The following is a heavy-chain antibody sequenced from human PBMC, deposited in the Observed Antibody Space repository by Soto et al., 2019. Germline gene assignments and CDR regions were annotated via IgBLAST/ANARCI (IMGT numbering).Heavy chain of an antibody. D-gene: IGHD3-9*01. CDR3: TTGIYYDILTGYHNVAY. J-gene: IGHJ4*02. V-gene: IGHV3-15*01. CDR1: GFNLSHPW. CDR2: IKSKTDGGTA. Sequence: GGSLRLSCVASGFNLSHPWMTWVRQAAGKGLEWVGRIKSKTDGGTADHAAPVKGRATISRDDSRNTVYLQMNSLKTEDTAVYYCTTGIYYDILTGYHNVAYWGQGALVTVSS.